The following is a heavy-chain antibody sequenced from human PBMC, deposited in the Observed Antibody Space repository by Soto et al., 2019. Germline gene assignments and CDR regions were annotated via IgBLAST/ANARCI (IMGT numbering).Heavy chain of an antibody. CDR3: AREYYGLLTGYYTDY. V-gene: IGHV3-74*01. CDR1: GFPFRSYW. D-gene: IGHD3-9*01. CDR2: ISGDGVTT. J-gene: IGHJ4*02. Sequence: EVQLVESGGDLVQRGGSLGLSCTASGFPFRSYWMHWVRHTPGKGLDWVARISGDGVTTYYADSVTGRFTVSIDNAKNTLSLQISGLRAEDTAVYYCAREYYGLLTGYYTDYWGQGTLVSVSS.